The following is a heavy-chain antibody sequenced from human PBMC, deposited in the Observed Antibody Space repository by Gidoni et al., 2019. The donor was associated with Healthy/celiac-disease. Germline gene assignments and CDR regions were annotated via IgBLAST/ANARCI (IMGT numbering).Heavy chain of an antibody. CDR3: ARKGYCSSTSCPRAQAGMDV. CDR2: INHSGST. Sequence: QVQLQQWGAGLLKPSETLSLTCDVYGGSFSGYYWSWIRQPPGKGLEWIGEINHSGSTNYNPSLKSRVTISVDTSKNQFSLKLSSVTAADTAVYYCARKGYCSSTSCPRAQAGMDVWGQGTTVTVSS. D-gene: IGHD2-2*01. V-gene: IGHV4-34*01. CDR1: GGSFSGYY. J-gene: IGHJ6*02.